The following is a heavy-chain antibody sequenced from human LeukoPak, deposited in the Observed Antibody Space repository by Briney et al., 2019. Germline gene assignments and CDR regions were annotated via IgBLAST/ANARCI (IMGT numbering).Heavy chain of an antibody. CDR3: AREPDYDYVWGSYRSFDY. CDR1: GGTFSSYA. CDR2: SIPIFGTA. Sequence: SVKVSCKASGGTFSSYAISWVRQAPGQGLEWMGESIPIFGTANYAQKFQGRVTITADKSTSTAYMELSSLRSEDTAVYYCAREPDYDYVWGSYRSFDYWGQGTLVTVSS. V-gene: IGHV1-69*06. D-gene: IGHD3-16*02. J-gene: IGHJ4*02.